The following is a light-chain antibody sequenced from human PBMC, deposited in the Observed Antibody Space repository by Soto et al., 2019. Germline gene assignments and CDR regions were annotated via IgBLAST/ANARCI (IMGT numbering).Light chain of an antibody. J-gene: IGKJ2*01. CDR3: QHYGTSSYT. Sequence: EIVLTQSPGTLSLSTGERATLSCRASQSVSSNYLAWYQQKPGQAPRLLIYGASSRATGIPDRFSCSGSGTDFTLTISRLEPEDFALYYCQHYGTSSYTFGQGTKLEIK. CDR2: GAS. V-gene: IGKV3-20*01. CDR1: QSVSSNY.